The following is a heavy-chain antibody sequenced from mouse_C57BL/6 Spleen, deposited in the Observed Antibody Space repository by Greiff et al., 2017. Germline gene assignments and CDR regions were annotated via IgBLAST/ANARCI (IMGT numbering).Heavy chain of an antibody. V-gene: IGHV1-15*01. Sequence: QVQLKESGAELVRPGASVTLSCKASGYTFTDYEMHWVKQTPVHGLGWIGAIDPETGGTAYNQKFKGKAILTADKSSSTAYMELRSLTSEDSAVYYCTRNYYGRSYSFDYWGQGTTLTVSS. J-gene: IGHJ2*01. CDR1: GYTFTDYE. CDR2: IDPETGGT. D-gene: IGHD1-1*01. CDR3: TRNYYGRSYSFDY.